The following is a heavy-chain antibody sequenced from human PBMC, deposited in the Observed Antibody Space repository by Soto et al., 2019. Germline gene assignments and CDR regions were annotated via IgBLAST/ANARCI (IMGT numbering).Heavy chain of an antibody. CDR1: GGSISSSSYY. J-gene: IGHJ6*02. CDR3: ARHSGSIYFYGMDV. D-gene: IGHD1-26*01. Sequence: PSETLSLTCTVSGGSISSSSYYWGWIRQPPGKGLEWIGSIYYSGSTYYNPSLKSRVTISVDTSKNQFSLKLSSVTAADTAVYYCARHSGSIYFYGMDVRGQGTTVTVSS. CDR2: IYYSGST. V-gene: IGHV4-39*01.